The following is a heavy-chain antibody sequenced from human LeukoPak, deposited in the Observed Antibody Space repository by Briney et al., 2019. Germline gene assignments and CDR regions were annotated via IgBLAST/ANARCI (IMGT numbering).Heavy chain of an antibody. CDR1: GGSISSSSYH. D-gene: IGHD6-19*01. CDR3: AKDRSGWTHYFDY. V-gene: IGHV4-39*07. J-gene: IGHJ4*02. CDR2: IYYSGST. Sequence: SETLSLTCTVSGGSISSSSYHWGWIRQPPGKGLEWIGTIYYSGSTYYNPSLKSRVTLSVDTSKNQFSLKLSSVTAADTAVYYCAKDRSGWTHYFDYWGQGTLVTVSS.